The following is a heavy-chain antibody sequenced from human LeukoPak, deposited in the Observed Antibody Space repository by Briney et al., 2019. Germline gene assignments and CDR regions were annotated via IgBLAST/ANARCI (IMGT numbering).Heavy chain of an antibody. CDR2: GDHFGGA. CDR1: GNSVTSYY. CDR3: ARLSDLYNGTYLLDS. V-gene: IGHV4-59*02. D-gene: IGHD1-26*01. Sequence: SETLSLTCTVSGNSVTSYYWSWIRQPPGKGLELIGYGDHFGGAIYNPSLKSRVTISVDSSKNQFSLRLTSVTAADTAVYHCARLSDLYNGTYLLDSWSQGTLVTVSS. J-gene: IGHJ4*02.